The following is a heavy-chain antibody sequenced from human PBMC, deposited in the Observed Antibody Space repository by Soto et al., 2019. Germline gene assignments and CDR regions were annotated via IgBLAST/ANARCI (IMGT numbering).Heavy chain of an antibody. D-gene: IGHD4-17*01. CDR3: ARDPLVYGDYPGY. CDR1: GGTFSSYA. CDR2: IIPIFGTA. J-gene: IGHJ4*02. Sequence: QVQLVQSGAEVKKPGSSVKVSCKASGGTFSSYAISWVRQAPGQGLEWMGGIIPIFGTANYAQKFQGRVTIPPDASTSTAYMALSSLRSEDTAVYYCARDPLVYGDYPGYWGQGTLVTVSS. V-gene: IGHV1-69*05.